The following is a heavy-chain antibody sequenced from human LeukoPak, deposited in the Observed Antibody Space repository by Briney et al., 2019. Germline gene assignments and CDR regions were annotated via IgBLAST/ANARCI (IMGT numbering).Heavy chain of an antibody. CDR1: GFTFSNYW. CDR2: ISSSSSTI. D-gene: IGHD2-2*01. Sequence: GGXXRXXCAASGFTFSNYWMTWVRQAPGKGXEWVSYISSSSSTIXYADSVKGRFTISRDNAKNSLYLQMNSLRAEDTAVYYCARWGADCSSTSCYSPDYYYYMDVWGKGTTVTVSS. J-gene: IGHJ6*03. V-gene: IGHV3-48*01. CDR3: ARWGADCSSTSCYSPDYYYYMDV.